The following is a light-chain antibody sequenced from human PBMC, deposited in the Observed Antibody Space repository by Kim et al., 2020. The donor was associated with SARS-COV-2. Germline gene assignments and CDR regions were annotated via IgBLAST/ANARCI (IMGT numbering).Light chain of an antibody. Sequence: DIQMTQSPSSLSASVGDRVTITCRATQSISSYLDWYQQKPGKAPKLLISAASTLQGGVPSRFSGSGSGTDFTLTISSLQPEDFATYYCQQYYSAPRTFGHGTKVDIK. CDR1: QSISSY. CDR3: QQYYSAPRT. CDR2: AAS. J-gene: IGKJ1*01. V-gene: IGKV1-39*01.